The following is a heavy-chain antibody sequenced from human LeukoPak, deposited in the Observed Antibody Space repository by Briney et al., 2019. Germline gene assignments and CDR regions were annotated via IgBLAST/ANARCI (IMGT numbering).Heavy chain of an antibody. CDR1: GGSISSYY. D-gene: IGHD6-13*01. CDR3: ARGVYIAAAQYGY. V-gene: IGHV4-59*01. J-gene: IGHJ4*02. Sequence: SETLSLTCTVSGGSISSYYWSWIRQPPGKGLEWVGYIYYSGTTKYNPSLKSRVSISVDTSKNQFSLKLSSVTAADTAVYYCARGVYIAAAQYGYWGQGTLVTVSS. CDR2: IYYSGTT.